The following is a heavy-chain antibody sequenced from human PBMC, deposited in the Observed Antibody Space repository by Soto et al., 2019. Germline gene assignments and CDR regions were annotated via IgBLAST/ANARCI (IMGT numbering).Heavy chain of an antibody. CDR1: VFICSSYD. Sequence: GWSLRLSCAASVFICSSYDMSWGRQAPGKGLEWASTILVDGRTFYVDSVKGRFTISRDSSQNTVYLQMNSLTAGDTALYYCAKATATGGGAFDICGQGTMVTVSS. V-gene: IGHV3-23*01. J-gene: IGHJ3*02. CDR2: ILVDGRT. D-gene: IGHD2-8*02. CDR3: AKATATGGGAFDI.